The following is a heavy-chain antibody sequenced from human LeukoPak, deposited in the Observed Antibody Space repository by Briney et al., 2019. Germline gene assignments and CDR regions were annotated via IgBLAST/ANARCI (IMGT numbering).Heavy chain of an antibody. Sequence: QPGGSLRLSCAASGFTFSSYAMSWVRQAPGKGLEGVSAISGSGGSTYYADSVKGRFTISRDNSKNTLYLQMNSLRAEDTAVYYCAKDLLWFGELSGWFDPWGQGTLVTVSS. CDR3: AKDLLWFGELSGWFDP. D-gene: IGHD3-10*01. CDR2: ISGSGGST. J-gene: IGHJ5*02. CDR1: GFTFSSYA. V-gene: IGHV3-23*01.